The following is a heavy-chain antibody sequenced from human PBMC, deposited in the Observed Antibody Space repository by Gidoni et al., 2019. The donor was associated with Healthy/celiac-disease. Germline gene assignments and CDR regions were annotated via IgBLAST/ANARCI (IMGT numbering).Heavy chain of an antibody. CDR2: INSDGSST. V-gene: IGHV3-74*01. Sequence: RLSCAASGFTFSSYWMHWVRQAPGKGLVWVSRINSDGSSTSYADSVKGRFTISRDNAKNTLYLQMNSLRAEDTAVYYCARTYYYDSSGSNFDYWGQGTLVTVSS. CDR3: ARTYYYDSSGSNFDY. J-gene: IGHJ4*02. CDR1: GFTFSSYW. D-gene: IGHD3-22*01.